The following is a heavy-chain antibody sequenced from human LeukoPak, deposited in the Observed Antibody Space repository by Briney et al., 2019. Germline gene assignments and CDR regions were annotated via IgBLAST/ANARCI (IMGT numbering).Heavy chain of an antibody. Sequence: SVKVSCKASGGTFSSYAISWVRQAPGQGLEWMGRIIPILGIANYAQKFQGRVTITADKSTSTAYMELSSLRSEDTAVYYCARELSDIVVVPAARDAFDIWGQGTMVTVSS. J-gene: IGHJ3*02. CDR2: IIPILGIA. V-gene: IGHV1-69*04. CDR1: GGTFSSYA. D-gene: IGHD2-2*01. CDR3: ARELSDIVVVPAARDAFDI.